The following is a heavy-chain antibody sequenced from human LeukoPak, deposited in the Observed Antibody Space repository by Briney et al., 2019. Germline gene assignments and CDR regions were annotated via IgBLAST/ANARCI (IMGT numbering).Heavy chain of an antibody. CDR3: ARGYRPNWGSTVGDY. J-gene: IGHJ4*02. D-gene: IGHD7-27*01. Sequence: AGGSLRLSCAASGFTFSSYEMNWVRQAPGKGLEWVSHISSGGTTIYYADSVKGRFTISRDNAKNSLYLQMNGLRAEDTAVYYCARGYRPNWGSTVGDYWGQGTLVTVSS. V-gene: IGHV3-48*03. CDR2: ISSGGTTI. CDR1: GFTFSSYE.